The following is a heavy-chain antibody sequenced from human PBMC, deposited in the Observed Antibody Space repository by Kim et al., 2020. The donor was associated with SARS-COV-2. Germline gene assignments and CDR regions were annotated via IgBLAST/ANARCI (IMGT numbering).Heavy chain of an antibody. J-gene: IGHJ4*02. D-gene: IGHD3-10*01. Sequence: GGSLRLSCAASGFTFSNFAMYWLRQTPDMGLEWVAAIAHNGTYEDFADFVEGRFTISRDNSNNKVFLHLTNLRPEDTATFYCARDGASRSASSSGPLDFWGQGTPVTV. CDR3: ARDGASRSASSSGPLDF. CDR1: GFTFSNFA. CDR2: IAHNGTYE. V-gene: IGHV3-33*08.